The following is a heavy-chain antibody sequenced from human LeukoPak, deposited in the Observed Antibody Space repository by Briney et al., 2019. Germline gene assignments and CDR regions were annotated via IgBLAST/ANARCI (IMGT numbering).Heavy chain of an antibody. V-gene: IGHV1-2*02. J-gene: IGHJ4*02. CDR1: GYTFTGYG. CDR3: ARARGFRSAGLIPGY. Sequence: GASVTVSCKASGYTFTGYGISWVRQAPGQGLEWMGWINPNSGGTNYAQKFQGRVTMTRDTSISTAYMELSRLRSDDTAVYYCARARGFRSAGLIPGYWGQGTLVTVSS. CDR2: INPNSGGT. D-gene: IGHD2-8*01.